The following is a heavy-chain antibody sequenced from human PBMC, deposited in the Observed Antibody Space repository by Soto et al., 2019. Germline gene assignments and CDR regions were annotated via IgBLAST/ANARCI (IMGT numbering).Heavy chain of an antibody. Sequence: EVKLVQSGGASVQSGGSLRLACAVSGLTYSDYSMNWVRQAPGKGLEWISYISPSGSPLYYADSVKGRFTISRDNAKNSLFLQMNSLRGEDTAVYYCATRHGHNWNDFWGQGTVVTVSS. J-gene: IGHJ5*01. V-gene: IGHV3-48*01. CDR1: GLTYSDYS. CDR2: ISPSGSPL. CDR3: ATRHGHNWNDF.